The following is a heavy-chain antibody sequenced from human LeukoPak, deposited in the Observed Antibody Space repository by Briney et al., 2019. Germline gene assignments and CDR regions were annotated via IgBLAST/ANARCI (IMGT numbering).Heavy chain of an antibody. V-gene: IGHV3-43*02. CDR3: AKDHGYDGADY. D-gene: IGHD5-12*01. J-gene: IGHJ4*02. CDR2: TSGDGIDI. Sequence: GVSLRLSCAASGFTFHNYAMHWVPQAPGKGLEWVSITSGDGIDIYFADSVKGLFTISRDNSKSSLFLQRNSLRTEDTALYYGAKDHGYDGADYWGQGTLVTVSS. CDR1: GFTFHNYA.